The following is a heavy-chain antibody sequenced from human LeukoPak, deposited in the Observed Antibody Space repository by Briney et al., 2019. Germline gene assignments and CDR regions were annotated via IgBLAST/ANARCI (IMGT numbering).Heavy chain of an antibody. D-gene: IGHD2-2*01. CDR2: IYYSGST. J-gene: IGHJ4*02. CDR1: GGSISSYY. Sequence: SETLSLTCTVSGGSISSYYWSWIRQPPGKGLEWIGYIYYSGSTNYNPSLKSRVTISVDTSKNQFSLKLSSVTAADTAVYYCARAGTDIVVAHDYWGQGTPVTVSS. V-gene: IGHV4-59*01. CDR3: ARAGTDIVVAHDY.